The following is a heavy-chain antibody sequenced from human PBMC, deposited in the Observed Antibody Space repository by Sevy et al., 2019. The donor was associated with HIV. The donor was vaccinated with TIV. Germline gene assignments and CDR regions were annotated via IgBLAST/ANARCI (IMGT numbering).Heavy chain of an antibody. D-gene: IGHD4-4*01. V-gene: IGHV1-18*01. CDR1: GYTFTSYG. CDR3: ARDPIPMTTVNFRAWFDP. J-gene: IGHJ5*02. CDR2: ISAYNGDT. Sequence: GASVKVSCKASGYTFTSYGISWVRQAPGQGLEWMGWISAYNGDTNYAQKLQGRVTMTTDTSTSTAYMELRSLRSDDTAVYYCARDPIPMTTVNFRAWFDPWGQGTLVTVSS.